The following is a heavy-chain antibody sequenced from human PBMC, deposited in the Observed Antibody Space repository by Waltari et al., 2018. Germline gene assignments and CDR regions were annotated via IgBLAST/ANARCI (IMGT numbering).Heavy chain of an antibody. D-gene: IGHD3-22*01. V-gene: IGHV3-23*01. J-gene: IGHJ4*02. CDR1: GFTFSGYA. CDR3: AKDLTRYYYDSSAYFRPYYFDF. Sequence: EVQLLESGGGLVQPGGSLRLSCAASGFTFSGYAMTWVRQAPGKGLEGVSAISGSGGSTYSADSVKGRFSISRDNSKNTLYLQMNNLRAEDTAVYYCAKDLTRYYYDSSAYFRPYYFDFWGQGTLVTVSS. CDR2: ISGSGGST.